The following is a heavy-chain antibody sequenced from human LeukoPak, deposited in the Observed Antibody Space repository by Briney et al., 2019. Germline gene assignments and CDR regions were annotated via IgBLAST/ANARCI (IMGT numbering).Heavy chain of an antibody. Sequence: ASVKVSCKASGYTFTTYAMNWVRQAPGQGLEWMGWINTYTGNPTYAQDFTGRFVFSLDTSVSTAYLQIYSLKAEDTAVYYCARLVAAGGSGSFDPWGQGTLVTVSS. CDR1: GYTFTTYA. J-gene: IGHJ5*02. D-gene: IGHD6-13*01. V-gene: IGHV7-4-1*01. CDR2: INTYTGNP. CDR3: ARLVAAGGSGSFDP.